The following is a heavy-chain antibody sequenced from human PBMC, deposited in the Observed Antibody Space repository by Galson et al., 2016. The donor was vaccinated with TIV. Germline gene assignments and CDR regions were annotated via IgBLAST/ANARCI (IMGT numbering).Heavy chain of an antibody. CDR1: GGTFNNHA. Sequence: SVKVSCKASGGTFNNHAVSWVRQAPGQGLEWMGRIIPIFGTTNYDTQKFQDRLTITADKSTSTVYMELTSLKSEDTAVYFCARGTAYDPGTPGVLDIWGQRTTVTLSS. J-gene: IGHJ6*02. V-gene: IGHV1-69*06. D-gene: IGHD3-22*01. CDR2: IIPIFGTT. CDR3: ARGTAYDPGTPGVLDI.